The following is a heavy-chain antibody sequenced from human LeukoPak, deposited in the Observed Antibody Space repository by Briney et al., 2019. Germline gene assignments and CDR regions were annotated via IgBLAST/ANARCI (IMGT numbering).Heavy chain of an antibody. J-gene: IGHJ3*02. CDR3: ARGYGDNSGAFDI. D-gene: IGHD4-23*01. V-gene: IGHV4-30-2*01. CDR2: IYHSGRT. CDR1: GASISAYS. Sequence: PSETLSLTCSVSGASISAYSWSWIRQPPGKGLEWIGYIYHSGRTYYNPSLKSRVTISLDRSKNQFSLKLSSVTAADTAVYFCARGYGDNSGAFDIWGQGTLVTVSS.